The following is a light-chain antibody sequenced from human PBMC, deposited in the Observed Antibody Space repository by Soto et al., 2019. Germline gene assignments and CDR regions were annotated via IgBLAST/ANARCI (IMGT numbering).Light chain of an antibody. V-gene: IGKV3-20*01. Sequence: EIVLTQSPGTLSLSPGDRATLSCRASQSVSSSDLAWYQQKPGQAPRLLIYGASTRATGIPDRFSGSGSGTDFFLTISSLEPEDFAVYYCQQYGGSPLYTFGQGTKLEIK. CDR1: QSVSSSD. CDR3: QQYGGSPLYT. CDR2: GAS. J-gene: IGKJ2*01.